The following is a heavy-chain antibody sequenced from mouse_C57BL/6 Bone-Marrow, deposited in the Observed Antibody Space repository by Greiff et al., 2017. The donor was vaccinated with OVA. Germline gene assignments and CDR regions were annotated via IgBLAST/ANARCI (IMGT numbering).Heavy chain of an antibody. D-gene: IGHD2-3*01. CDR2: IRSKSNNYAT. Sequence: EVQLQESGGGLVQPKGSLKLSCAASGFSFNTYAMNWVRQAPGKGLEWFARIRSKSNNYATYYADSVKDRFTISRDDSESMLYLQMNNLKTEDTAMYYCVRHDVYWYFDVWGTGTTVTVSS. CDR1: GFSFNTYA. V-gene: IGHV10-1*01. J-gene: IGHJ1*03. CDR3: VRHDVYWYFDV.